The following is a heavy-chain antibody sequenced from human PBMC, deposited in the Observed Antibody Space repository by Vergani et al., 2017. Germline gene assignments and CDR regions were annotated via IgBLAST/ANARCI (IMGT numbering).Heavy chain of an antibody. V-gene: IGHV4-31*03. CDR1: GVSISSGGYH. Sequence: QVQLQESGPGLVKPSQNLVPPCPVSGVSISSGGYHWRWIRQHPGKGLGGIGDIYYSGSTYYNPSLKSRVTIAVDTSKNQFSLKLSSVTAADTAVYYCARGRTMFGVSYFDYWGQGTLVTVSS. CDR2: IYYSGST. CDR3: ARGRTMFGVSYFDY. D-gene: IGHD3-3*01. J-gene: IGHJ4*02.